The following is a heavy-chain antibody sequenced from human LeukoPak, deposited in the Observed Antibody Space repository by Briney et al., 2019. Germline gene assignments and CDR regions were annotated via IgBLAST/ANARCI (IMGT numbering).Heavy chain of an antibody. D-gene: IGHD2-2*01. V-gene: IGHV3-48*01. CDR3: AKSDIIVVSDAKGNWFDP. CDR2: ISSSSTTI. Sequence: GGSLRLSCAASGFTFSSYSMMWVRQAPGQGLEWVSYISSSSTTIHYADSVKGRFTISRDNAKNSVYLQMNNLRTEDMAVYYCAKSDIIVVSDAKGNWFDPWGQGSLVTVSS. CDR1: GFTFSSYS. J-gene: IGHJ5*02.